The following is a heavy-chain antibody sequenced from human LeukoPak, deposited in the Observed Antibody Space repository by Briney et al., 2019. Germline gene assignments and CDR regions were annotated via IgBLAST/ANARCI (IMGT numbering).Heavy chain of an antibody. D-gene: IGHD3-16*01. CDR2: ISWNSGSI. CDR1: GFTFDDYA. CDR3: ARVGHI. Sequence: GGSLRLSCAASGFTFDDYAMHWVRQAPGKGLEWVSGISWNSGSIGYADSVKGRFTISRDSSKNTLYLQMNSLRAEDTAVYYCARVGHIWGQGTMVTVSS. V-gene: IGHV3-9*01. J-gene: IGHJ3*02.